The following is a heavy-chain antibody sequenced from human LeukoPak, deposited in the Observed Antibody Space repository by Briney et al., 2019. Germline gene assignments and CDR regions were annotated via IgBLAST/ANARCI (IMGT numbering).Heavy chain of an antibody. CDR3: ATASLSFPHS. V-gene: IGHV3-30*03. Sequence: GGSLPLPLPGPRFPNRSPPSRRHRQAPGKGLVWVAVISSEVSYKYYADSVKGRFTISRDNSENRMHLQMNSLRAEDTAAYYCATASLSFPHSWGQGTLVTVSS. CDR2: ISSEVSYK. CDR1: RFPNRSPP. D-gene: IGHD2-21*01. J-gene: IGHJ4*02.